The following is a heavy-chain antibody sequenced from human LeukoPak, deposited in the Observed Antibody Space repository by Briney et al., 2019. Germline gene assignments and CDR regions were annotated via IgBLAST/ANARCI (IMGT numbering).Heavy chain of an antibody. D-gene: IGHD3-22*01. Sequence: GGSLRLSCVASGFTFSSYAMHWVRQAPGKGLEWVAVIWYDGSNEDYADSVKGRFTISRDNSKNTLYLQMNSLRAEDTAVYYCARTMMTATVDYWGQGTLVTVSS. J-gene: IGHJ4*02. CDR1: GFTFSSYA. CDR3: ARTMMTATVDY. V-gene: IGHV3-33*08. CDR2: IWYDGSNE.